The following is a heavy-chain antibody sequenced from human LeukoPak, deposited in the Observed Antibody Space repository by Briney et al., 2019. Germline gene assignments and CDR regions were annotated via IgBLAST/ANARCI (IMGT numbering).Heavy chain of an antibody. CDR1: GGTFSSYA. CDR3: AREGSGRGTDY. Sequence: GASVTVSCKASGGTFSSYAISWVRQAPGQGLEWMGGIIPSFGTANYAQKFQGRVTITADESTSTAYMELSSLRSEDTAVYYCAREGSGRGTDYWGQGTLVTVSS. CDR2: IIPSFGTA. V-gene: IGHV1-69*13. D-gene: IGHD2-15*01. J-gene: IGHJ4*02.